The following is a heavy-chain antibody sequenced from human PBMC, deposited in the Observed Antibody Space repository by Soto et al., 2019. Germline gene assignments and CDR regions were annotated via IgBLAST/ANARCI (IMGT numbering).Heavy chain of an antibody. J-gene: IGHJ4*02. CDR1: GFTFGYYW. V-gene: IGHV3-23*01. Sequence: PGGSLRLSCAGSGFTFGYYWMSWVRQAPGKGLEWVSAISGSGGSTYYADSVKGRFTISRDNSKNTLYLQMNSLRAEDTAVYYCAKEANSSGWPPFDYWGQGTLVTVSS. CDR2: ISGSGGST. CDR3: AKEANSSGWPPFDY. D-gene: IGHD6-19*01.